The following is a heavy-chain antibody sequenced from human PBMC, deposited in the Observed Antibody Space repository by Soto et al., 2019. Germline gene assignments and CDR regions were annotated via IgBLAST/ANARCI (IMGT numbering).Heavy chain of an antibody. V-gene: IGHV3-66*01. CDR3: ASGRAFDF. CDR2: IYSGGGT. CDR1: GFTVSSNF. J-gene: IGHJ4*02. Sequence: EVQLVESGGDLVQPGGSLRLACAASGFTVSSNFMSWVRQAPGMGLEWLSLIYSGGGTYYADSVKGRFTTSRDNSKNTVYLQMNSLRAEDAAVYCCASGRAFDFWGQGTLVTVSS.